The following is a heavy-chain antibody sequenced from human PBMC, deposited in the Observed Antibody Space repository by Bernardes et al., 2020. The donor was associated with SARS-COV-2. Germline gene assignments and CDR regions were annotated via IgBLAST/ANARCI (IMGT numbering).Heavy chain of an antibody. CDR1: GYTFTGYY. CDR2: INPNSGGT. Sequence: ASVKVSCKASGYTFTGYYMHWVRQAPGQGLEWMGWINPNSGGTKYAQKFQGRVTMTRDTSISTAYMELSRLRSDDTAVYYCARGGGIVVVVAATGAEYFQHWGQGTLVTVSS. D-gene: IGHD2-15*01. CDR3: ARGGGIVVVVAATGAEYFQH. V-gene: IGHV1-2*02. J-gene: IGHJ1*01.